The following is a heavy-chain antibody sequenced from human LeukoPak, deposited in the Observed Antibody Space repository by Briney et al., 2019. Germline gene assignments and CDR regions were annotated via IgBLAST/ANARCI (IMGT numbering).Heavy chain of an antibody. J-gene: IGHJ4*02. CDR3: VRGPHYGERSDFFDF. CDR1: GFSIGTHW. CDR2: LKHDVNAE. V-gene: IGHV3-7*01. D-gene: IGHD4/OR15-4a*01. Sequence: PGGSLRLSCAASGFSIGTHWMTWVRQASRQGLEWVASLKHDVNAEYCVDSVKGRFTISRDNAKNSLSLQMNSLRVEDTAVYYCVRGPHYGERSDFFDFWGQGALVTVSS.